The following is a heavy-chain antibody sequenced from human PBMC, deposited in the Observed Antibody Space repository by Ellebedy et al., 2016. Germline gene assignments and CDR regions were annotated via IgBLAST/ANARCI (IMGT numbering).Heavy chain of an antibody. CDR2: INPSGGTT. Sequence: APVKVSCKASGYTFTNYYMHWVRQAPGQGLEWMGVINPSGGTTRYAQQFQGRVTMTRDTSTSTVYMELSSLRSEDTAVYYCARTMPKGHLFDYWGQGTLVTVSS. V-gene: IGHV1-46*01. D-gene: IGHD2-2*01. J-gene: IGHJ4*02. CDR3: ARTMPKGHLFDY. CDR1: GYTFTNYY.